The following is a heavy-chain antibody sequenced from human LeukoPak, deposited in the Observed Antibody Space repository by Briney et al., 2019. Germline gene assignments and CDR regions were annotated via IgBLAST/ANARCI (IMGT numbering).Heavy chain of an antibody. CDR3: AKDRYSSSWYYFDS. Sequence: PGGSLRLSCAASGFTFTSYDMTWVRQAPGKGLEWVSAISGGGVTSYYADSVKGRFTISRDNSKSTLYLQMNSLRAEDTAVYYCAKDRYSSSWYYFDSWGQGTLVTVSS. D-gene: IGHD6-13*01. J-gene: IGHJ4*02. V-gene: IGHV3-23*01. CDR2: ISGGGVTS. CDR1: GFTFTSYD.